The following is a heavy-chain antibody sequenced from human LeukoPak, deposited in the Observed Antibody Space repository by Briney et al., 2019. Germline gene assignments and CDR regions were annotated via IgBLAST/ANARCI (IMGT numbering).Heavy chain of an antibody. Sequence: GGSLRLSCAASGFTFSSYWMSWVRQAPGKGLEWVANIKQDGSEKYYVDSVKGRFTISRDNAKNSLYLRMHSLRAEDTAVYYCARAIGAARPGHFDYWGQGTLVTVSS. D-gene: IGHD6-6*01. CDR3: ARAIGAARPGHFDY. CDR1: GFTFSSYW. V-gene: IGHV3-7*01. CDR2: IKQDGSEK. J-gene: IGHJ4*02.